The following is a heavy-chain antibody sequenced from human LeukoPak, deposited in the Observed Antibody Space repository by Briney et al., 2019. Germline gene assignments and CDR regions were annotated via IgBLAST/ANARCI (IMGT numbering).Heavy chain of an antibody. V-gene: IGHV3-30*04. CDR1: GFTFSSYA. CDR3: AREGYCGGDCYSNYFAG. CDR2: ISYDGRNK. D-gene: IGHD2-21*02. Sequence: PGRSLRPSSAASGFTFSSYAMHWVRQAPGKGLEWGAVISYDGRNKYYADSVKGRFTISRDNSKTTLYLQMNSLRAEDTAVYYCAREGYCGGDCYSNYFAGWGQGRLVSVS. J-gene: IGHJ4*02.